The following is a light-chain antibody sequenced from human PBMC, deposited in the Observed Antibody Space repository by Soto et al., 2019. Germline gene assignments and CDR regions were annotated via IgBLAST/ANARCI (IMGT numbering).Light chain of an antibody. CDR3: QQYDNLPLT. CDR1: QDISNY. J-gene: IGKJ3*01. CDR2: DAS. V-gene: IGKV1-33*01. Sequence: DIQMTQSPSSLSASVGGRVIITCQASQDISNYLNWYQQKPGKAPKLLIYDASSLETGVPSRLSGSGSGTDFTFTISSLQPEDIATYFCQQYDNLPLTFGPGTKVDIK.